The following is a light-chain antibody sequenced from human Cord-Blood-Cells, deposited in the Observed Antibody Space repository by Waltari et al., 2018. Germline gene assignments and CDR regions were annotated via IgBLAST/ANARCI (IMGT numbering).Light chain of an antibody. J-gene: IGLJ2*01. CDR3: SSYTSSSTLV. Sequence: QSALTQPASVSGSPGQSITIYCTGTSRDVGGYNYVRWYQQHPGKAPKLMIYDVSNRPSGVSNRFSGSKSGNTASLTISGLQAEDEADYYCSSYTSSSTLVFGGGTKLTVL. V-gene: IGLV2-14*01. CDR1: SRDVGGYNY. CDR2: DVS.